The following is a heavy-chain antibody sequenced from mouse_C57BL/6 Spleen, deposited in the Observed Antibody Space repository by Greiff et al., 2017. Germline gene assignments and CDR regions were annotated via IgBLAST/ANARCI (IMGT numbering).Heavy chain of an antibody. CDR1: GYTFTEYT. CDR3: ARHEGGYYSKSYFDY. CDR2: FYPGSGSI. V-gene: IGHV1-62-2*01. Sequence: QVQLKQSGAVLVKPGASVKLSCKASGYTFTEYTIHWVKQRSGQGLEWIGWFYPGSGSIKYNEKFKDKATLTADKSSSTVYMELSRLTSEDSAVXFCARHEGGYYSKSYFDYWGQGTTLTVSS. D-gene: IGHD2-5*01. J-gene: IGHJ2*01.